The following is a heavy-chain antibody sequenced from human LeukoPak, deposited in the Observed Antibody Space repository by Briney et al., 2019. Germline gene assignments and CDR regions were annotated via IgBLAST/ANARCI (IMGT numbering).Heavy chain of an antibody. J-gene: IGHJ4*02. D-gene: IGHD3-22*01. V-gene: IGHV3-74*01. Sequence: GGSLRLSCEAFEFSFGSYSMHWVRQAPGKGLVWVSSINRDGSNTSYADSVQGRFTISRDNAKNTLYLQMNSLRAEDTAVYYCARHVVAVGFDYWGQGTLVTVSS. CDR3: ARHVVAVGFDY. CDR1: EFSFGSYS. CDR2: INRDGSNT.